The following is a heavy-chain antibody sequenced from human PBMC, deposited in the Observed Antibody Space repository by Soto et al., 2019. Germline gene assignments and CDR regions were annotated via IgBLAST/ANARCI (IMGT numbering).Heavy chain of an antibody. CDR1: GYTFTNYG. Sequence: GASVKVSCKASGYTFTNYGFTWVRQAPGQGLDWLGWISTYNGNTKYAQKVQGRLTMTTDTSTSTANMELTSLRSDDTALYYCARTTVTASYYYMDVWGKGSTVTVSS. J-gene: IGHJ6*03. D-gene: IGHD4-17*01. CDR3: ARTTVTASYYYMDV. V-gene: IGHV1-18*01. CDR2: ISTYNGNT.